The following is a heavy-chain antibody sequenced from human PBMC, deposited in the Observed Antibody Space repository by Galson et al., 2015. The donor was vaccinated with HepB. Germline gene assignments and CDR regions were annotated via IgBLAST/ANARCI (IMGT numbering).Heavy chain of an antibody. J-gene: IGHJ3*02. V-gene: IGHV1-46*01. CDR3: AREGVAVAGSRDAFDI. CDR1: GYTFFTNY. D-gene: IGHD6-19*01. Sequence: SVKVSCKASGYTFFTNYIHWVRQAPGQGLEWMGIINPSGGPTSYAQRFQGRVTITADESTSTAYLELSSLRFEDTAVYYCAREGVAVAGSRDAFDIWGQGTMVTVSS. CDR2: INPSGGPT.